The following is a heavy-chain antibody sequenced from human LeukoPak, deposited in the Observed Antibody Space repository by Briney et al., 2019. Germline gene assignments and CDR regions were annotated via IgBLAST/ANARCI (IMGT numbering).Heavy chain of an antibody. V-gene: IGHV4-59*01. CDR3: ARETLSDFWSGYYS. CDR1: GGSISSYY. J-gene: IGHJ4*02. D-gene: IGHD3-3*01. CDR2: IYYSGST. Sequence: SETLSLTCTVSGGSISSYYWSWIRQPPGKGLEWIGYIYYSGSTNYNPSLKSRVTISVDTSKTQFSLKLSSVTAADTAVYYCARETLSDFWSGYYSWGQGTLVTVSS.